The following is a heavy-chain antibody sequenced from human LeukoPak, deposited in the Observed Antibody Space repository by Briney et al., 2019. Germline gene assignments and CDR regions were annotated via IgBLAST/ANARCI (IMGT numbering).Heavy chain of an antibody. J-gene: IGHJ6*03. CDR2: XXASGVST. CDR3: ARSSXXXPNREYMDV. Sequence: VRXAPGPGGXWXGXXXASGVSTSYAQKVQGRVTMTRDTSTSXXXMELRSLRCEETAVEYCARSSXXXPNREYMDVWGKGTTVTVSS. D-gene: IGHD1-14*01. V-gene: IGHV1-46*01.